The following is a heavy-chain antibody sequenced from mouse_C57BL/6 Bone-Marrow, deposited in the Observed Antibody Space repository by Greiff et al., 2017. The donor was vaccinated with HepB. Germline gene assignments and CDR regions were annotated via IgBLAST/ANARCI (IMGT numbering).Heavy chain of an antibody. CDR2: IDPANGNT. CDR3: ARTLRLRRDYFDY. Sequence: EVMLVESVAELVRPGASVKLSCTASGFNIKNTYMHWVKQRPEQGLEWIGRIDPANGNTKYAPKFQGKATITADTSSNTAYLQLSSLTSEDTAIYYCARTLRLRRDYFDYWGQGTTLTVSS. V-gene: IGHV14-3*01. J-gene: IGHJ2*01. CDR1: GFNIKNTY. D-gene: IGHD3-2*02.